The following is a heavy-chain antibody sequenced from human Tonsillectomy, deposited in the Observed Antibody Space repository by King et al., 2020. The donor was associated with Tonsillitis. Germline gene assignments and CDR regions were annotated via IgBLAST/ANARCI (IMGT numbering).Heavy chain of an antibody. CDR3: AKSHGYCSSTSCYAGRYYYGMDV. CDR2: ISGSGGST. Sequence: VQLVESGGGLVQPGGSLRLSCAASGFTFSSYAMSWVRQAPGKGLEWVSAISGSGGSTYYADSVKGRFTISRDNSKNTLYLQMNSLRAEDTAVYYFAKSHGYCSSTSCYAGRYYYGMDVWGQGTTVTVSS. V-gene: IGHV3-23*04. J-gene: IGHJ6*02. CDR1: GFTFSSYA. D-gene: IGHD2-2*03.